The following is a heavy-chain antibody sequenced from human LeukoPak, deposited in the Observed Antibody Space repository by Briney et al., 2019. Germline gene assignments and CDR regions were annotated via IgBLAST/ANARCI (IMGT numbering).Heavy chain of an antibody. J-gene: IGHJ4*02. CDR1: GFTFSSYA. V-gene: IGHV3-23*01. CDR3: AAISYSGTWPVGY. CDR2: ISAGGDTT. D-gene: IGHD6-25*01. Sequence: GGSLRLSCAASGFTFSSYAMSWVRQAPGEGLEWVLGISAGGDTTYTADSVRGRFTISRDNSNNTLYLQMNILTAEDTAVYYCAAISYSGTWPVGYWGQGILVTVTA.